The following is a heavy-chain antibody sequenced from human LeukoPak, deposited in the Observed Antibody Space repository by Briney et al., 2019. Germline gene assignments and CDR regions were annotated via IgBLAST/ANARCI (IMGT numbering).Heavy chain of an antibody. CDR2: IKQDGSQE. Sequence: GGSLRLSCVASGFYFSAYLMSWVRQAPGKGLEWVANIKQDGSQEFYLDSVKGRFTISRDNVNNSLYLHMSRLRIEDTAVYYCARDLKGFNLWGQGALVTVSS. V-gene: IGHV3-7*04. J-gene: IGHJ5*02. CDR3: ARDLKGFNL. CDR1: GFYFSAYL.